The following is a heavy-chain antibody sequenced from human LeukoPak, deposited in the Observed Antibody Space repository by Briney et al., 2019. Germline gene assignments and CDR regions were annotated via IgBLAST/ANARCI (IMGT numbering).Heavy chain of an antibody. Sequence: SLRLSCAASGFNSDDNAMHWVRHAPGKGPEWVSSIGLDSGSIAYADSVKGRFTISRDNAKNSLYLQMNSLRVEDTAFYYCAKAVSDGLPYSCSKGYFDHWGQGALVTVSS. CDR3: AKAVSDGLPYSCSKGYFDH. CDR1: GFNSDDNA. J-gene: IGHJ4*02. CDR2: IGLDSGSI. V-gene: IGHV3-9*02. D-gene: IGHD2-2*01.